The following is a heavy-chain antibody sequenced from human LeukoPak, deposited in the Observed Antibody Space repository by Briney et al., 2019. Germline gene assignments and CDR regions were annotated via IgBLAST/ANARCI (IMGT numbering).Heavy chain of an antibody. D-gene: IGHD4-17*01. CDR2: INPNSGGT. Sequence: GASVKVSCKASGYSFIGYYIHWVRQAPGQGLEWMGWINPNSGGTNYAERFQGRVTMTRDISTAYMELNRLRLDETAVYYCARGGYGDYDAIDYWGQGTLVTVSS. V-gene: IGHV1-2*02. CDR3: ARGGYGDYDAIDY. J-gene: IGHJ4*02. CDR1: GYSFIGYY.